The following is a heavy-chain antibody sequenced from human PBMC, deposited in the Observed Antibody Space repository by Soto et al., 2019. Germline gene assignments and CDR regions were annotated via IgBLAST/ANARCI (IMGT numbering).Heavy chain of an antibody. CDR1: GYTFTSYN. D-gene: IGHD6-13*01. V-gene: IGHV1-8*01. J-gene: IGHJ4*02. CDR3: AREHSSSWRFDY. Sequence: QVQLVQSGAEVKKPGASVKVSCKASGYTFTSYNINWVRRATGQGLEWMGWMNPNSGNTGYAQKFQGRVTMTRNTSISTAYMELSSLRSDDTAVYYCAREHSSSWRFDYWGQGTLVTVSS. CDR2: MNPNSGNT.